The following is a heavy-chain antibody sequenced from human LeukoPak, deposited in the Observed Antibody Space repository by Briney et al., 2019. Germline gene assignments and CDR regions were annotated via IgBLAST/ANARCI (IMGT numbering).Heavy chain of an antibody. D-gene: IGHD3-3*01. CDR1: GYTFTGYY. J-gene: IGHJ3*02. CDR3: ARTRGFWSGYSFNDAFDI. V-gene: IGHV1-2*02. Sequence: ASVKVSCKASGYTFTGYYMHWVRQAPGQGLEWMGWINPNSGGTNYAQKFQGRVTMTRDTSISTAYMELSRLRSDDTAVYYCARTRGFWSGYSFNDAFDIWGQGTMVTVSS. CDR2: INPNSGGT.